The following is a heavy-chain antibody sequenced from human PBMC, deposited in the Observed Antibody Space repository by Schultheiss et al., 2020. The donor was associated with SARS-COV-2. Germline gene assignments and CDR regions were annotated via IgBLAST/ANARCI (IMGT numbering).Heavy chain of an antibody. D-gene: IGHD4-17*01. CDR1: GGSISSGGYY. V-gene: IGHV4-31*03. CDR2: IYYSGST. Sequence: SETLSLTCTVSGGSISSGGYYWSWIRQHPGKGLEWIGYIYYSGSTYYNPSLKSRVTISVDTSKNQFSLKLSSVTAADTAVYYCARAGRGTVPNAGWFDPWGQGTLVTVSS. J-gene: IGHJ5*02. CDR3: ARAGRGTVPNAGWFDP.